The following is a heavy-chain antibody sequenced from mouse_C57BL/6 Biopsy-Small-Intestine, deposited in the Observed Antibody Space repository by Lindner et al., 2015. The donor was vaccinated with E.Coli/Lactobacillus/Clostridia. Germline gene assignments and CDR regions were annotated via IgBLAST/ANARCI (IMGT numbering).Heavy chain of an antibody. CDR1: GFTFSDYG. CDR3: ASGNYY. D-gene: IGHD2-1*01. CDR2: ISSGSSTI. J-gene: IGHJ2*01. Sequence: VQLQESGGGLVKPGGSLKLSCAASGFTFSDYGMHWVRQAPEKGLEWVAYISSGSSTIYYADTVKGRFTISRDNAKNTLFLQMTSLRSEDTAMYYCASGNYYWGQGTTHTVSS. V-gene: IGHV5-17*01.